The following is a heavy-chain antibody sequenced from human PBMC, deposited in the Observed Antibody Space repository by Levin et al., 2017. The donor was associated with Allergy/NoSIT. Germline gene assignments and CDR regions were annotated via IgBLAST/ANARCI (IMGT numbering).Heavy chain of an antibody. D-gene: IGHD5-18*01. CDR2: IYHSGSS. Sequence: LRLSCAVSGGSISSGGYSWNWLRQPPGKGLEWIGYIYHSGSSYYNPSLKSRVIMSVDRSKNQFSLKLSSVTAADTAVYYCAREDTAMVTFDYWGQGTLVTVSS. V-gene: IGHV4-30-2*01. J-gene: IGHJ4*02. CDR3: AREDTAMVTFDY. CDR1: GGSISSGGYS.